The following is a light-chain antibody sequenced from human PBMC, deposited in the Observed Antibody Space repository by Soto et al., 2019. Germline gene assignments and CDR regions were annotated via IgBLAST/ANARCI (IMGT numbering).Light chain of an antibody. CDR3: QQFNSYPGT. J-gene: IGKJ1*01. V-gene: IGKV1-5*03. CDR1: QSISSW. Sequence: DIQMTQSPSTLSASVGDRVTITCRASQSISSWLAWYQQKPGKAPNLLIYKASSLESGVPSRFIGSGSGTEFTLNLSSLQPDDFATYYCQQFNSYPGTFGQGTKVEIK. CDR2: KAS.